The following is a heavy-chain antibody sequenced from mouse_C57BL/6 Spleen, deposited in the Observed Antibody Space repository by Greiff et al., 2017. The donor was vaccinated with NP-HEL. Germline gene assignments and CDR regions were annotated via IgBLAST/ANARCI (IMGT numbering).Heavy chain of an antibody. CDR3: ARSDMGRGSAMDY. J-gene: IGHJ4*01. CDR1: GYTFTSYW. Sequence: VQLQQPGAELVKPGASVKLSCKASGYTFTSYWMQWVKQRPGQGLEWIGEIDPSGSYTNYNQKFKGKATLTVDTSSSTAYMQLSSLTSEDSAVYYCARSDMGRGSAMDYWGQGTSVTVSS. D-gene: IGHD4-1*01. V-gene: IGHV1-50*01. CDR2: IDPSGSYT.